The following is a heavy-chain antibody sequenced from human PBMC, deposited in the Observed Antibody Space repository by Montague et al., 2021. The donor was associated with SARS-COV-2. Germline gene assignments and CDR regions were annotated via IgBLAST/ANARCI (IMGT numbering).Heavy chain of an antibody. CDR2: IHYSGST. CDR3: ARRPGASYYVFWSGGFDF. V-gene: IGHV4-39*01. J-gene: IGHJ3*01. Sequence: SEILSLTCTVSGGSVNSGSYSWDWIRQPPGKGLEWIGSIHYSGSTSYXXXLKSRVTISIDTSKNHFSLRVNSVTAADSAVYFCARRPGASYYVFWSGGFDFWGQGTMVTVS. D-gene: IGHD3-3*01. CDR1: GGSVNSGSYS.